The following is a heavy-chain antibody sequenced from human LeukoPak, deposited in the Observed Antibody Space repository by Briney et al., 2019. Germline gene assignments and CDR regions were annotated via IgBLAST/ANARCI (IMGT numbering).Heavy chain of an antibody. V-gene: IGHV3-15*01. J-gene: IGHJ4*02. D-gene: IGHD3/OR15-3a*01. CDR2: IKTKTDGGPT. CDR3: ATDRPDFSTVYYTVPPH. Sequence: NPGGSLRLSCAASGFTFNSAYMSWVRQAPGKGLEWLGRIKTKTDGGPTDYAAPVKGRFTISRDDSQNTLYLEMNSLKTEDTAVYYRATDRPDFSTVYYTVPPHWGQGTLVTVSS. CDR1: GFTFNSAY.